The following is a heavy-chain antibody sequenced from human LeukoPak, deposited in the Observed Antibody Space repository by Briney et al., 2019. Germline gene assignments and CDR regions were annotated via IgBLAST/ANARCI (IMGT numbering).Heavy chain of an antibody. Sequence: ASVKVSCKASGYTFTGYYMHWVRQAPGQGLEWMGWINPNSGGTNYAQKFQGRVTMTRDTSISTAYMELSRLRSDDAAVYYCVRVVSLRQQLVEGYWGQGTLVTVSS. CDR1: GYTFTGYY. V-gene: IGHV1-2*02. D-gene: IGHD6-13*01. J-gene: IGHJ4*02. CDR2: INPNSGGT. CDR3: VRVVSLRQQLVEGY.